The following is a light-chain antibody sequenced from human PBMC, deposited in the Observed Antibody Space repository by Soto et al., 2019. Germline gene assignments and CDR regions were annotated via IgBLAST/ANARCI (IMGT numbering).Light chain of an antibody. J-gene: IGKJ2*01. CDR3: QQSYTTPHT. Sequence: DIQVTQSPSSLSASVGDRVAITCRASRNILSYLNWYQQKSGKAPKLLIYAASNVQSGVPSRFSGSGSGTNFTLTISSLLPEDLGTYYCQQSYTTPHTFGQGTGLEI. CDR2: AAS. V-gene: IGKV1-39*01. CDR1: RNILSY.